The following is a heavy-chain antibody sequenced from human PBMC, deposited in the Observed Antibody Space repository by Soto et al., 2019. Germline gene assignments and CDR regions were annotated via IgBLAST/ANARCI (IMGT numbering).Heavy chain of an antibody. CDR3: ARMASFGSLNWFHP. V-gene: IGHV1-8*01. D-gene: IGHD5-18*01. CDR1: GYTFTNND. CDR2: MNPGSGDT. Sequence: ASVKVSCKASGYTFTNNDVTGVRQATGQGLEWMGWMNPGSGDTGYAQKFQGRVTMTRNISIATAYMELSSLRSEDTAIYYCARMASFGSLNWFHPWGQATPVTVSS. J-gene: IGHJ5*02.